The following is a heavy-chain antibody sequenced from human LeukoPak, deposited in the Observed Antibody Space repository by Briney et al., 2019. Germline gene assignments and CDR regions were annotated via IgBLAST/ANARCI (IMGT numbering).Heavy chain of an antibody. CDR2: IIPISGIT. CDR1: GGTFTSYA. J-gene: IGHJ5*02. Sequence: ASVKVSCKTSGGTFTSYAITWVRQAPGQGLEWMGKIIPISGITNYAQKFQGRVTSTADESTSTAYMELSSLRSEDTALYYCARKLRLGGNWFDPWGQGTLVTVSS. V-gene: IGHV1-69*13. D-gene: IGHD1-26*01. CDR3: ARKLRLGGNWFDP.